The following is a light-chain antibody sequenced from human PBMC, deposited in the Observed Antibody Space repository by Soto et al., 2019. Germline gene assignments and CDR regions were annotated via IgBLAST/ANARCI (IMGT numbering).Light chain of an antibody. J-gene: IGKJ1*01. Sequence: EIVMTPSQATLSVSPGERAPLSCRASQSVRSNLAWYQQKPGQAPRLLIYGPSTRATGIPARFSGSGSETEFTLSISSLQPEDFAVYYCQHYDHWPATCGQGTKGDIK. CDR1: QSVRSN. V-gene: IGKV3-15*01. CDR2: GPS. CDR3: QHYDHWPAT.